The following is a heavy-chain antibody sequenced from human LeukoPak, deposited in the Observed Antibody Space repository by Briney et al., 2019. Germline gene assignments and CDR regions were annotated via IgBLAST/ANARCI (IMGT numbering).Heavy chain of an antibody. D-gene: IGHD5-18*01. V-gene: IGHV4-34*01. CDR2: INHSGST. CDR3: ASYRRGYSYGPYYFDY. CDR1: GGSFSGYY. J-gene: IGHJ4*02. Sequence: PSETLSLTCAVYGGSFSGYYWSWIRQPPGKGLEWIGEINHSGSTNYNPSLKSRVTISVDTSKNQFSLKLSSVTAADTAVYYCASYRRGYSYGPYYFDYWGQGTLVTVSS.